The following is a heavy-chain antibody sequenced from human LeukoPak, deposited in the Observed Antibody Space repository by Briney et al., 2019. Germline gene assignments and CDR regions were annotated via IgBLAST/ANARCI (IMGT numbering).Heavy chain of an antibody. CDR2: IYTSGST. D-gene: IGHD2-2*01. J-gene: IGHJ6*02. CDR1: GGSISSYY. Sequence: SETLSLTCTVSGGSISSYYWSWIRQPAGKGLEWIGRIYTSGSTNYNPSLKSRVTMSVDTSKNQFSLKLSSVTAADTAVHYCARVGVVPEYNYYYYGMDVWGQGTTVTVSS. CDR3: ARVGVVPEYNYYYYGMDV. V-gene: IGHV4-4*07.